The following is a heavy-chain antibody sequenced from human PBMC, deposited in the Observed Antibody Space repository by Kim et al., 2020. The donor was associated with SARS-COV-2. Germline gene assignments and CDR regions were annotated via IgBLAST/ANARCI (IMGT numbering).Heavy chain of an antibody. CDR2: VYFSGSA. D-gene: IGHD3-22*01. Sequence: SETLSLTCTVSNVSITSRGFYWAWILQPPGGGLEWIGSVYFSGSAYSSPSLKSRVTLSVDTSKSQFSMTLSSVTAADTAVYYCARRLDSSGYYFDSWGQG. CDR1: NVSITSRGFY. V-gene: IGHV4-39*01. CDR3: ARRLDSSGYYFDS. J-gene: IGHJ1*01.